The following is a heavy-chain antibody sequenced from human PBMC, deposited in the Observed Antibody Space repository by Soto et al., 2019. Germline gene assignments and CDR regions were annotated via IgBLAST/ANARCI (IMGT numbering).Heavy chain of an antibody. V-gene: IGHV1-2*02. CDR1: GYSFTGHY. D-gene: IGHD1-26*01. J-gene: IGHJ4*02. CDR3: GRGRSGQIVVFY. Sequence: ASLKVSCKASGYSFTGHYIHWVRQAPEQGPEWMGEIGPESGATRYAQKFQGRVTMTMDTSITTVYMELNNLRPDDTAIYYCGRGRSGQIVVFYWGQATPVTVSS. CDR2: IGPESGAT.